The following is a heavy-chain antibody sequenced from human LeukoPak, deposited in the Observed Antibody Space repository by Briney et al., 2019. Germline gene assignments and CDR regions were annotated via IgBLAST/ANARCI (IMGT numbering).Heavy chain of an antibody. V-gene: IGHV3-21*01. D-gene: IGHD2-21*02. CDR2: ISSSSSHI. CDR1: GFTFSSYS. J-gene: IGHJ5*02. CDR3: AREIVVVTAATNHNWFDP. Sequence: GGSLRLSCAASGFTFSSYSMNWVRQAPGKGLEWVSSISSSSSHIYYADSVKGRFTISRDNAKNSLYLQMNSLRAEDTAVYYCAREIVVVTAATNHNWFDPWGQGTLVTVSS.